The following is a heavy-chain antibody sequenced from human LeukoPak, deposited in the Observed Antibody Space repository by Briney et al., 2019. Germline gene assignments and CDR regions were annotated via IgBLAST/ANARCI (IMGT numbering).Heavy chain of an antibody. CDR1: GGTFSSYA. D-gene: IGHD3-10*01. V-gene: IGHV1-69*13. Sequence: SVKASCKASGGTFSSYAISWVRQAPGQGLEWMGGIIPIFGTANYAQKFQGRVTITADESTSTAYMELSSLRSEDTAVYYCARDKGSAVGGLDYWGQGTLVTVSS. J-gene: IGHJ4*02. CDR2: IIPIFGTA. CDR3: ARDKGSAVGGLDY.